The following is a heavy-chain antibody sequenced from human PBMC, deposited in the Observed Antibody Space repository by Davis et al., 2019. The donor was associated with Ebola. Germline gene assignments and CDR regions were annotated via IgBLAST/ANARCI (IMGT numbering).Heavy chain of an antibody. V-gene: IGHV1-69*13. CDR1: GDTFTSYD. J-gene: IGHJ4*02. CDR2: IIPIFGTA. D-gene: IGHD5-24*01. Sequence: SVKVSCKASGDTFTSYDINWVRQATGQGLEWMGEIIPIFGTANYAQKFQGRVTITADEATNTAYLELTSLRYEDTAVYYCATSRDGYNPDDYWGQGTQVTVSS. CDR3: ATSRDGYNPDDY.